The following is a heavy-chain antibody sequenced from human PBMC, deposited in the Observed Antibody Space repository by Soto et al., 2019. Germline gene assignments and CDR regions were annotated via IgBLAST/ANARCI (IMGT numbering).Heavy chain of an antibody. CDR1: GYTFTSYA. J-gene: IGHJ3*02. V-gene: IGHV1-3*01. CDR2: INAGNGNS. Sequence: QVQLVQSGAEVKKPGASVKVSCKASGYTFTSYAMHWVRQAPGQRLEWMGWINAGNGNSKYSQKFQGRVTITRDTSASTAYMELSSLRSEDTAVYYCARSYCGGDCPGSDAFDIWGQGTMVTVSS. CDR3: ARSYCGGDCPGSDAFDI. D-gene: IGHD2-21*02.